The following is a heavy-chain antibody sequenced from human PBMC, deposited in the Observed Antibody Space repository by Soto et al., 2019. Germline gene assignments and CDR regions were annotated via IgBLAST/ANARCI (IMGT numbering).Heavy chain of an antibody. CDR3: ASSAVAGGGPGMDV. V-gene: IGHV4-4*02. J-gene: IGHJ6*02. CDR1: GGSISSSNW. D-gene: IGHD6-19*01. Sequence: PSETVSLTXAVSGGSISSSNWWSWVRQPPGKGLEWIGEIYHSGSTNYNPSLKSRVTISVDKSKNQFSLKLSSVTAADTAVYYCASSAVAGGGPGMDVWGQGTTVTVSS. CDR2: IYHSGST.